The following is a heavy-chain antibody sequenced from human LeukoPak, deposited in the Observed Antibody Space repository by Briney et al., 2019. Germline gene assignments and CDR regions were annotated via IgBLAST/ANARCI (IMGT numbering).Heavy chain of an antibody. V-gene: IGHV3-30*02. D-gene: IGHD3-3*01. CDR1: GFTFSSYG. CDR2: IRYDGSSK. J-gene: IGHJ3*02. CDR3: AKDFTIFGVVIFAFDI. Sequence: GGSLRLSCAASGFTFSSYGMHWVRQAPGKGLEWVAFIRYDGSSKYYADSVKGRFTISRDNSKNTLYLQMDSLRAEDTAVYYCAKDFTIFGVVIFAFDIWGQGTMVTVSS.